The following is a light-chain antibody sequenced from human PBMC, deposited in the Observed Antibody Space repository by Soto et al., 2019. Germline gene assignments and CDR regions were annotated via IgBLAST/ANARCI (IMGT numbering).Light chain of an antibody. CDR1: SSDVGGYNF. J-gene: IGLJ1*01. Sequence: QSALTQPASVSGSPGQSITISCTGTSSDVGGYNFVSWFQQHPGKAPKLMIFEVTSRPSGVSNRFSGSKSGNTASLTISGLQPEDEADCYCSSYTTSSTLVFGTGTKVTVL. CDR2: EVT. V-gene: IGLV2-14*03. CDR3: SSYTTSSTLV.